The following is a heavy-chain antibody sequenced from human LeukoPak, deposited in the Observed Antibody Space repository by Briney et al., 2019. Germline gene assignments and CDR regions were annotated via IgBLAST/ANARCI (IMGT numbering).Heavy chain of an antibody. D-gene: IGHD1-14*01. CDR1: GFTFSSFE. CDR2: ISSSGSIK. CDR3: ARDPGDDAYDI. V-gene: IGHV3-48*03. J-gene: IGHJ3*02. Sequence: PGGSLRLSRAASGFTFSSFEFNWVRQAPGKGPEWVSYISSSGSIKYYRDSVKGRFTTSRDNAKNLLYLQMNSLRGEDTAVYYCARDPGDDAYDIWGQGTMVTVSS.